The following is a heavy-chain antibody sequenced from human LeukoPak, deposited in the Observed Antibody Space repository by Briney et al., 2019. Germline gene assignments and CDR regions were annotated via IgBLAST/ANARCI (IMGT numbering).Heavy chain of an antibody. Sequence: KPSETLSPTCTVSGCSISSSRYQWGWNRQPPGKGPGGDGGILYSGSTYYNPSLKSRVTISVDTSKNQFSLKLSSVTAADTAVYYCARRYCSGGSCYSDNWFDPWGQGTLVTVSS. CDR3: ARRYCSGGSCYSDNWFDP. CDR1: GCSISSSRYQ. V-gene: IGHV4-39*01. J-gene: IGHJ5*02. D-gene: IGHD2-15*01. CDR2: ILYSGST.